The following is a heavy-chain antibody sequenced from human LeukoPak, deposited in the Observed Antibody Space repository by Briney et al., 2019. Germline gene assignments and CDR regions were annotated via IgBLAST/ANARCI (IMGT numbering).Heavy chain of an antibody. J-gene: IGHJ4*02. D-gene: IGHD2-2*01. V-gene: IGHV3-53*01. CDR1: GFTVSSNY. Sequence: GGSLRLSCAASGFTVSSNYMSWVRQAPGKGLEWVSVIYSGGSTYYADSVKGRFTISRDNSKNTLYLQMNSLRAEDMAVYYCARTKSTLWPAAISDYWGQGTLVTVSS. CDR3: ARTKSTLWPAAISDY. CDR2: IYSGGST.